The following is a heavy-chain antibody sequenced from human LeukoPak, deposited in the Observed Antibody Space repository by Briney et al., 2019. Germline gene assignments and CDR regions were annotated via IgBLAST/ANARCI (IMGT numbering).Heavy chain of an antibody. CDR1: GYTFTGYY. CDR2: INPNSGGT. V-gene: IGHV1-2*02. D-gene: IGHD6-13*01. CDR3: ARDHLVIAAAGTPDY. Sequence: ASVKVSCKASGYTFTGYYMHWVRQAPGQGLEWMGWINPNSGGTNYAQKFQGRVTMTRDTSISTAYMELSRLRSDDTAVYYCARDHLVIAAAGTPDYWGQGTLVTVSS. J-gene: IGHJ4*02.